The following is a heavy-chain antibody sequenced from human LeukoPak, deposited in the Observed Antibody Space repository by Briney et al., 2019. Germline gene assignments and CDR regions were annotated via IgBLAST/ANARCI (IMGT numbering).Heavy chain of an antibody. CDR1: GGTFSSYA. Sequence: ASVKVSCKASGGTFSSYAINWVRQATGQGLEWMGWMNPNSGNTGYAQKFQGRVTMTRNTSISTAYMELSSLRSEDTAVYYCARGNRYCSSTSCDDLGYWGQGTLVTDSS. D-gene: IGHD2-2*01. V-gene: IGHV1-8*02. CDR3: ARGNRYCSSTSCDDLGY. CDR2: MNPNSGNT. J-gene: IGHJ4*02.